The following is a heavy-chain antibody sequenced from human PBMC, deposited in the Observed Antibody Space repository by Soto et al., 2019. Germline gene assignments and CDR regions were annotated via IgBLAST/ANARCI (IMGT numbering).Heavy chain of an antibody. CDR2: IYSNGDT. J-gene: IGHJ6*02. D-gene: IGHD6-13*01. CDR1: GITVSNNY. Sequence: EVQLVESGGGLVQPGGSLRLSCAASGITVSNNYMSWVRQAPGKGLECVSLIYSNGDTRYADSAKGGFTISRDNSKNTVSLPITSLRAVPTAVFSCAIAPPGLAAAGGGWCHWTTVTVSS. CDR3: AIAPPGLAAAGGG. V-gene: IGHV3-66*01.